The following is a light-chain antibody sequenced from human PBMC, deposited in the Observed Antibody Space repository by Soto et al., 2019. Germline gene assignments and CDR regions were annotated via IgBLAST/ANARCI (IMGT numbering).Light chain of an antibody. Sequence: DLVMNQSPLSLPVTPGEPASISCRSSQSLLHSNGYNYLDWYLQKPGQSPQLLIYLGSNRASGVPDRFSGSGSGTEFTLKISSVDAEDVGVYYCMQALQTPWTFGQGTKVEIK. V-gene: IGKV2-28*01. J-gene: IGKJ1*01. CDR2: LGS. CDR1: QSLLHSNGYNY. CDR3: MQALQTPWT.